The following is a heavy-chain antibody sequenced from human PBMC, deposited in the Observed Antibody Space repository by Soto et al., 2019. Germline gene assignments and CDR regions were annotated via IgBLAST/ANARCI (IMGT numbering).Heavy chain of an antibody. D-gene: IGHD2-2*01. J-gene: IGHJ5*02. CDR2: IYYSGST. CDR1: GGSISSYY. V-gene: IGHV4-59*01. Sequence: SETLSLTCTVSGGSISSYYWSWIRQPPGKRLEWIGYIYYSGSTNYNPSLKSRVTISVNTSKNQFSLKLSSVTAADTAVYYCARFLPVKVYCSSTSCSEDWFDPWGQGTLVTVSS. CDR3: ARFLPVKVYCSSTSCSEDWFDP.